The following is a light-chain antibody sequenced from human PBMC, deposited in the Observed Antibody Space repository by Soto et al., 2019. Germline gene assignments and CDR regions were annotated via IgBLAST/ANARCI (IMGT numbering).Light chain of an antibody. V-gene: IGKV3-15*01. CDR3: QHYNNWPLT. J-gene: IGKJ4*01. Sequence: EIVMTQSPATLSVSPGERATLSCRASQSISNKLGWYQQTPGQAPRLLIYGASTRATGIPGRFSGSGSGTEFTLTVSTVQSEALAVDYCQHYNNWPLTFGRGTKVDIK. CDR2: GAS. CDR1: QSISNK.